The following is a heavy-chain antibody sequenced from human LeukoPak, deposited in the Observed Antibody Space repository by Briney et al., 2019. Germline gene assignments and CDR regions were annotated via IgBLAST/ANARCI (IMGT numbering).Heavy chain of an antibody. D-gene: IGHD3-9*01. V-gene: IGHV4-4*02. CDR2: IYHSGST. Sequence: PSETLSLTCAVSGGSISSSNWWSWVRQPPGKGLEWIGEIYHSGSTSYNPSLKSRVTISVDKSKNQFSLKLSSVTAADTAVYYCARVFYDIDGYYFDYWGQGTLVTVSS. CDR3: ARVFYDIDGYYFDY. CDR1: GGSISSSNW. J-gene: IGHJ4*02.